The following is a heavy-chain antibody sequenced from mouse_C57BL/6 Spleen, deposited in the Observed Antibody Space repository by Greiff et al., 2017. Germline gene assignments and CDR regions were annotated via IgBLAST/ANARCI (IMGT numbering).Heavy chain of an antibody. CDR1: GYTFTSYW. D-gene: IGHD2-1*01. J-gene: IGHJ2*01. Sequence: QVQLQQPGAELVKPGASVKLSCKASGYTFTSYWMQWVKQRPGQGLEWIGEIDPSDSYTNYNQKFKGKATLTVDTSSSTAYMQLSSLTSEDSAVYYCTSNYAYWGKGTTLTVSS. V-gene: IGHV1-50*01. CDR2: IDPSDSYT. CDR3: TSNYAY.